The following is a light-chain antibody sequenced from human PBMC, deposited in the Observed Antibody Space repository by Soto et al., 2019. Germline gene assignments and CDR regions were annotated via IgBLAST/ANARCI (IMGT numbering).Light chain of an antibody. J-gene: IGKJ4*01. V-gene: IGKV1-17*01. CDR3: LQQNSYSLT. Sequence: DIQMTQSPSSLSASGGDRVTITCRARQGLRNGLAWYQKKPGKAPKRLIYAASSLQSGVPSRFSGSGSGTEFTLTISSLQPEDFATYYCLQQNSYSLTFGGGTKVEIK. CDR1: QGLRNG. CDR2: AAS.